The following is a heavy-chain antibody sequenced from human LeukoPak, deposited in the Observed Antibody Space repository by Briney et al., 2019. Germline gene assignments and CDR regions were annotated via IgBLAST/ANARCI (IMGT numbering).Heavy chain of an antibody. J-gene: IGHJ6*03. CDR1: GFTFSSYW. V-gene: IGHV3-74*01. Sequence: GGSLRLSCAASGFTFSSYWMHWIRQAPGQGLVWISRINTDGSSTSYADSVKGRFTTSRDNAKNSLYLQMNSLRAEDTAVYYCARGGIQLWFYYYYYMDVWGKGTTVTVSS. CDR2: INTDGSST. D-gene: IGHD5-18*01. CDR3: ARGGIQLWFYYYYYMDV.